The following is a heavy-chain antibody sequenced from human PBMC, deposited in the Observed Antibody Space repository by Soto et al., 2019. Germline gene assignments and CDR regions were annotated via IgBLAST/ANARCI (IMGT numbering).Heavy chain of an antibody. CDR2: ISAYNGNT. V-gene: IGHV1-18*01. J-gene: IGHJ4*02. CDR3: ARKDYYDSSGYRRDFDY. CDR1: GYTFTSYG. D-gene: IGHD3-22*01. Sequence: QVQLVQSGAEVKKPGASVKVSCKASGYTFTSYGISWVRQAPGQGLEWMGWISAYNGNTNYAQKLQGRVTMTTDTSTSTAYMELRSLRSDDTAVYYCARKDYYDSSGYRRDFDYWGQGTLVTVSP.